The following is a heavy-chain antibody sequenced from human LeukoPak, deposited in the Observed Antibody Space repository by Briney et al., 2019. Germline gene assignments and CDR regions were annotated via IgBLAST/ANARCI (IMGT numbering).Heavy chain of an antibody. Sequence: SVKVSCKASGGTFSSYTISWVRQAPGQGLEWMGRIIPILGIANYAQKFQGRVTITADKSTSTAYMELSSLRSEDTAVYYCARDSRLAYCGGDCSDAFDIWGQGPMVTVSS. CDR2: IIPILGIA. CDR3: ARDSRLAYCGGDCSDAFDI. J-gene: IGHJ3*02. D-gene: IGHD2-21*01. V-gene: IGHV1-69*04. CDR1: GGTFSSYT.